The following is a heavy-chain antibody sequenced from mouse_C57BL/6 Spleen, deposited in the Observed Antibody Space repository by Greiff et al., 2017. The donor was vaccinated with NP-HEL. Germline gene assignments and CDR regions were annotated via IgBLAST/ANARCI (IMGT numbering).Heavy chain of an antibody. V-gene: IGHV1-74*01. D-gene: IGHD1-3*01. Sequence: VQLQQPGAELVKPGASVKVSCKASGYTFTSYWMHWVKQRPGQGLEWIGRIHPSDSDTNYNQKFKGKATLTVDKSSSTAYMQLSILTSEDSAVYDYSVGHECYSGRYGYFDFWGPGTTVTVSS. J-gene: IGHJ1*01. CDR1: GYTFTSYW. CDR2: IHPSDSDT. CDR3: SVGHECYSGRYGYFDF.